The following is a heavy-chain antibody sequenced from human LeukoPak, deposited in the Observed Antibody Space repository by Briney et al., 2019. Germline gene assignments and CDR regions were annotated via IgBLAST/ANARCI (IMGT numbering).Heavy chain of an antibody. V-gene: IGHV1-8*01. D-gene: IGHD5-18*01. CDR1: GYTFTSYD. CDR2: MNPNSGNT. Sequence: GASVTVSCKASGYTFTSYDINWVRQATGQGLEWMGWMNPNSGNTGYAQKFQGRVNMTRNTSISPAYIELSRLRSEDTGVYYCAGDVDTALDYWGQGTLVTVSS. CDR3: AGDVDTALDY. J-gene: IGHJ4*02.